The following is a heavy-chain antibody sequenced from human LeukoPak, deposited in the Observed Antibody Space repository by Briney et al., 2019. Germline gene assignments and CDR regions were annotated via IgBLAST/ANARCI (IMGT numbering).Heavy chain of an antibody. CDR1: GFTFSDYY. D-gene: IGHD6-6*01. V-gene: IGHV3-11*01. Sequence: SGGSLRLSCAASGFTFSDYYMSWLRQAPGKGLEWVSYISSSGSTIYYADSVKGRFTISSDNAKNSLYLQMNSLRAEDTAVYYCAGRSGIAARLVDYWGQGTLVTVSS. J-gene: IGHJ4*02. CDR2: ISSSGSTI. CDR3: AGRSGIAARLVDY.